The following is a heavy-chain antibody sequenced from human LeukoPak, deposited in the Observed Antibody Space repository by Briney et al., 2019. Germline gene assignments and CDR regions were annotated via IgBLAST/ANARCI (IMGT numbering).Heavy chain of an antibody. J-gene: IGHJ6*02. V-gene: IGHV3-66*01. CDR2: IDDTGT. CDR1: GFSVDYNY. Sequence: GGSLRLYCAASGFSVDYNYMTWVRQAAGRGLEWVASIDDTGTHYAASVKGRFDISRDISKNTVSLHLNNVRADDTGLYFCARESGSLTKVTYYGLDIWGPGTTVAVTS. D-gene: IGHD3-3*01. CDR3: ARESGSLTKVTYYGLDI.